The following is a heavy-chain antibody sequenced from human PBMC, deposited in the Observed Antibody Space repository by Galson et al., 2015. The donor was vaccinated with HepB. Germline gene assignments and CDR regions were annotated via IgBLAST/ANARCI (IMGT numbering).Heavy chain of an antibody. V-gene: IGHV4-61*01. CDR2: IYYSGST. CDR3: ARDRPPQYRLDYCGMDV. J-gene: IGHJ6*02. D-gene: IGHD5-12*01. CDR1: GGSVSSGSYY. Sequence: LSLTCTVSGGSVSSGSYYWSWIRQPPGKGLEWIGYIYYSGSTDYNPSFKSRVAISVDTSKNQFSLKLSSVTAADTAVYYCARDRPPQYRLDYCGMDVWGQGTTVTVSS.